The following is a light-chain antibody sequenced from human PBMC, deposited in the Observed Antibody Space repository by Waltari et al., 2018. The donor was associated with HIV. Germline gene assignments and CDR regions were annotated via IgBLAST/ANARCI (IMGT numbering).Light chain of an antibody. Sequence: SVLTQPTSVSGAPGQGVTITCTGNNSNIGAPSDVHWYRHSPGTSPKLVIYGDANRPAGVPDRFSCSRSGASVSLDITGLRAEDEGYYYCQSYDIRLSGRWVFGGGTKLTVL. CDR3: QSYDIRLSGRWV. V-gene: IGLV1-40*01. CDR2: GDA. CDR1: NSNIGAPSD. J-gene: IGLJ3*02.